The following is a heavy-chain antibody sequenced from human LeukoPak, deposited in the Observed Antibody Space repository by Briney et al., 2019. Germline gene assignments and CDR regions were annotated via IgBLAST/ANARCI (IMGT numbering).Heavy chain of an antibody. CDR1: GFSFGSYW. Sequence: GGSLRLSCVASGFSFGSYWMAWVRQAPGKGLEWVANMKHDGIEKYHVDSVKGRFTISGDNTKNSLYLHMSSLRVEDTAVYYCAREGREGYNYPVLDFWGQGILVTVSS. CDR3: AREGREGYNYPVLDF. J-gene: IGHJ4*02. CDR2: MKHDGIEK. D-gene: IGHD5-24*01. V-gene: IGHV3-7*05.